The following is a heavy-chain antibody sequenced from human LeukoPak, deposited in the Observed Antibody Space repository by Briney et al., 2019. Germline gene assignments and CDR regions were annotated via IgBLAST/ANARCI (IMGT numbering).Heavy chain of an antibody. CDR2: INHSGRS. CDR3: ARAGRYSSGWYDY. V-gene: IGHV4-34*01. Sequence: SETLSLTCAVYGGSFSGYFCIWIRQPPGKGLEWIGEINHSGRSNYNPSLKRRVTISVDTSKNQFSLKLSSVTAADTAVYYCARAGRYSSGWYDYWGQGTLVTVSS. J-gene: IGHJ4*02. CDR1: GGSFSGYF. D-gene: IGHD6-19*01.